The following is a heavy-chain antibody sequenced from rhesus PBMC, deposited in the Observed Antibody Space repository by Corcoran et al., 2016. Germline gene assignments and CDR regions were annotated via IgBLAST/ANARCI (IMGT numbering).Heavy chain of an antibody. CDR2: IYGGSGST. CDR1: GGSIRSSNW. Sequence: QVQLQESGPGLVKPSETLSLTCAFSGGSIRSSNWWRWIRQSPGKGLELIGHIYGGSGSTSYNPSLKSRVTISTDTSKNQFSLKLSSVTAADTAVYYCARLSGSYGRYYFDYWGQGVLVTVSS. V-gene: IGHV4-93*02. CDR3: ARLSGSYGRYYFDY. J-gene: IGHJ4*01. D-gene: IGHD6-25*01.